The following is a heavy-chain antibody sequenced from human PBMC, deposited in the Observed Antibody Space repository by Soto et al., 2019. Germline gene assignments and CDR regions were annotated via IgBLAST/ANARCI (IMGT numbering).Heavy chain of an antibody. CDR1: GGSISNYY. J-gene: IGHJ4*02. Sequence: PSETLSLTCTVSGGSISNYYWSWIRQPPGKGLEWIGYIYYSGSTNYNPSLQSRVTISVDTSKNQFSLKLSSVTAAVTAVYYCATDDYSTSSSFDYWGQGTLVTVS. D-gene: IGHD6-6*01. V-gene: IGHV4-59*01. CDR2: IYYSGST. CDR3: ATDDYSTSSSFDY.